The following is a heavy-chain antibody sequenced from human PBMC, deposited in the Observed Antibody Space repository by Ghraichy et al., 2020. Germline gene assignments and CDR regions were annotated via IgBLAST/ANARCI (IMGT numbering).Heavy chain of an antibody. CDR1: GFTFTSYA. Sequence: GGSLRLSCAASGFTFTSYAMSWVRQAPGKGLEWVSVMSGSGRNTYYADSVKGRFTISRDNSKSTLHLQMNSLRAEDTAVYYCAKGTRGYSGYDYGPANHWGQGTLVTVSS. V-gene: IGHV3-23*01. D-gene: IGHD5-12*01. CDR3: AKGTRGYSGYDYGPANH. CDR2: MSGSGRNT. J-gene: IGHJ4*02.